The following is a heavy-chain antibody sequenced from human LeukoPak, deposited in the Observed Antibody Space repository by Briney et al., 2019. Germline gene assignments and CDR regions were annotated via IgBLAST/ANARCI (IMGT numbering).Heavy chain of an antibody. D-gene: IGHD2-2*01. CDR1: GFTFSSYS. J-gene: IGHJ3*02. Sequence: GGSLRLSCAASGFTFSSYSMNWVRQAPGKGLEWVSSISSGSTYIYYADSVKGRFTISRDNANNSLSLQMNSLRAEDTALYHCARDGYGTSAFDIWGQGTMVTVSS. V-gene: IGHV3-21*04. CDR3: ARDGYGTSAFDI. CDR2: ISSGSTYI.